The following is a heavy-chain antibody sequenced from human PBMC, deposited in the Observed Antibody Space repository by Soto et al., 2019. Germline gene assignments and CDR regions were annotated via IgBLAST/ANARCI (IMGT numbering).Heavy chain of an antibody. CDR3: ARDRSYGAPPLYGMDV. J-gene: IGHJ6*02. D-gene: IGHD4-17*01. Sequence: GASVKVSCKASGYTFTSYAMHWVRQAPGQRLEWMGWINAGNGNTKYSQKFQGRVTITRDTSASTAYMELSSLRSEDTAVYYCARDRSYGAPPLYGMDVWGQGTTVTVSS. CDR2: INAGNGNT. V-gene: IGHV1-3*01. CDR1: GYTFTSYA.